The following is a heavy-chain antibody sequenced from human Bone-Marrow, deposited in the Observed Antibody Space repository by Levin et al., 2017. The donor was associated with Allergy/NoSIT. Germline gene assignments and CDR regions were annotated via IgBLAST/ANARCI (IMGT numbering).Heavy chain of an antibody. V-gene: IGHV4-59*08. D-gene: IGHD4-17*01. Sequence: SQTLSLTCTVSGASISTPYWSWIRQPPGKGLEWIGFAYSSGSAIYNPSLKTRVTMSVDTSKNQFSLKLGSVTAADTAVYYCARHVTTVTTRGGFDSWGQGTLVTVSS. CDR1: GASISTPY. CDR2: AYSSGSA. J-gene: IGHJ4*02. CDR3: ARHVTTVTTRGGFDS.